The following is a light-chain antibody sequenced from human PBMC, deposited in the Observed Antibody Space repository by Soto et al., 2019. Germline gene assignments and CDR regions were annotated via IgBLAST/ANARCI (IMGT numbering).Light chain of an antibody. CDR1: PSVSSSY. J-gene: IGKJ2*01. V-gene: IGKV3-20*01. CDR2: GAS. CDR3: HQYGPLPYT. Sequence: EIVLTQSPGPLSLSPGARATLSCRASPSVSSSYLAWYQQKPGQAPRLLIYGASSRATGIPDRFSGSRSGTDLALTISRLKPEDFAVYYCHQYGPLPYTFGQGTKLEIK.